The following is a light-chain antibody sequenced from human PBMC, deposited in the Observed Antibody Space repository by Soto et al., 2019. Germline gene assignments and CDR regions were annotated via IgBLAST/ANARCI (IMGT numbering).Light chain of an antibody. Sequence: DIQMTQSPSSLSASVGDRVTITCRASQSVGTYLSWYQQKQGKAPKLLINVASTLQSGVPSRFSGSGSGTVFTLPISSLHPEDFATYYCQQSSSTPQTFGGGTRGEVK. CDR2: VAS. CDR1: QSVGTY. V-gene: IGKV1-39*01. J-gene: IGKJ4*01. CDR3: QQSSSTPQT.